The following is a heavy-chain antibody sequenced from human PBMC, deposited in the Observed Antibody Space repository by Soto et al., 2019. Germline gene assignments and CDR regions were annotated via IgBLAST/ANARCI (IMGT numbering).Heavy chain of an antibody. D-gene: IGHD3-9*01. Sequence: QVQLVESGGGVVQPGRSLRLSCAASGFTFSSYAMHWVRQAPGKGLEWVAVISYDGSNKYYADSVKGRFTISRDNSKNTLYLQMNSLRAEDTAVYYCARGTADYDIERDDYYYYGMDVW. V-gene: IGHV3-30-3*01. CDR1: GFTFSSYA. CDR3: ARGTADYDIERDDYYYYGMDV. CDR2: ISYDGSNK. J-gene: IGHJ6*01.